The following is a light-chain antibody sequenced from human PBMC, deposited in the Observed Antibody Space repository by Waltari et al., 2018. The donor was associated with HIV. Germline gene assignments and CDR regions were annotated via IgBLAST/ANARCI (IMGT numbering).Light chain of an antibody. CDR1: QNIDSR. CDR2: AAS. J-gene: IGKJ2*01. CDR3: QQFNSVPYT. Sequence: DIRMTKYPSSLSAFVGDRVTITCRASQNIDSRIAWYHHKPGAAPKLLIYAASGLHSGVPVRFCGSGYGTLFTLIINGVRPEDSATYFCQQFNSVPYTFGQGTKLQI. V-gene: IGKV1-12*01.